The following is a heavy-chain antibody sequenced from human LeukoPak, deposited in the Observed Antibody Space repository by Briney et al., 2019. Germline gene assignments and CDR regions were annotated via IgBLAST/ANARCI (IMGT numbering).Heavy chain of an antibody. J-gene: IGHJ4*02. V-gene: IGHV4-59*08. D-gene: IGHD5-12*01. CDR1: GGSISSYY. CDR3: ASGGYDFPFDY. CDR2: IYYSGST. Sequence: SETLSLTCTVSGGSISSYYWSWIRQPPGKGLEWIGYIYYSGSTNYNPSLKSRVTISVDTSKNQFSLKLSSVTAADTAVYHCASGGYDFPFDYWGQGTLVTVSS.